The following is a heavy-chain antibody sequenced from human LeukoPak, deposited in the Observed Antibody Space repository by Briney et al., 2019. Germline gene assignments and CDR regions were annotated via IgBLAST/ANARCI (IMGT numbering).Heavy chain of an antibody. J-gene: IGHJ4*02. V-gene: IGHV3-30*03. CDR3: ARVVVAATFDY. CDR1: GFTFSSYG. D-gene: IGHD2-15*01. CDR2: ISYDGSNK. Sequence: GGSLRLSCVASGFTFSSYGMHWVRQAPGKGLEWVAVISYDGSNKYYADSVKGRFTISRDNSKNTLYLQMNSLRAEDTAVYYCARVVVAATFDYWGQGTLVTVSS.